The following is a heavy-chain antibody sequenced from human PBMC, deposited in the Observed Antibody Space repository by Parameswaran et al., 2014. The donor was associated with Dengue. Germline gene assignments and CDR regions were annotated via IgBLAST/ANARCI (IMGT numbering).Heavy chain of an antibody. V-gene: IGHV1-3*01. D-gene: IGHD3-3*01. CDR2: INAGNGNT. J-gene: IGHJ5*02. Sequence: WVRQAPGQRLEWMGWINAGNGNTKYSQKFQGRVTITRDTSASTAYMELSSLRSEDTAVYYCARSTPITIFGVPFDNWFDPWGQGTLVTVSS. CDR3: ARSTPITIFGVPFDNWFDP.